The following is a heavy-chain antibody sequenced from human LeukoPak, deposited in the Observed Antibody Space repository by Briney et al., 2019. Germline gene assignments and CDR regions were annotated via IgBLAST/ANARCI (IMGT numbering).Heavy chain of an antibody. Sequence: PSETLSLTCAVSAGSISSRNWWSWVRQSPGKGLEWIGEMSHSGSTNYNPSLESRVTMSVDKYKNQFSLKLSSVTAADTAVYYCARVDYYYDMDVWGQGTTVTVSS. CDR2: MSHSGST. CDR1: AGSISSRNW. V-gene: IGHV4-4*02. J-gene: IGHJ6*02. CDR3: ARVDYYYDMDV.